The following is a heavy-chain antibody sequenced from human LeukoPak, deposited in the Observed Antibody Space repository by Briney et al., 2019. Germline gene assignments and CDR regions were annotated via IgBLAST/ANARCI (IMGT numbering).Heavy chain of an antibody. CDR3: ARGLRGRAITIFGVVAKTPFDP. CDR2: INHSGST. CDR1: GGSFSGYY. Sequence: KSSETLSLTCAVYGGSFSGYYWSWIRQPPGKGLEWIGEINHSGSTNYNPSLKSRVTISVDTSKNQFSLKLSSVTAADTAVYYCARGLRGRAITIFGVVAKTPFDPWGQGTLVTVSS. V-gene: IGHV4-34*01. D-gene: IGHD3-3*01. J-gene: IGHJ5*02.